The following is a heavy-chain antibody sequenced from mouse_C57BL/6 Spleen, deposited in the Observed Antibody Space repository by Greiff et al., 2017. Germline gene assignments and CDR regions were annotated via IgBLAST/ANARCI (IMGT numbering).Heavy chain of an antibody. D-gene: IGHD1-1*01. Sequence: QVQLKQSDAELVKPGASVKISCKVSGYTFTDHTIHWMKQRPEQGLEWIGYIYPRDGSTTYNQKFKGKTTLTADKSSNTAYMQLNSLASENSAVSFCARGVARGYFDYWGQGTTLTVSS. CDR2: IYPRDGST. CDR3: ARGVARGYFDY. CDR1: GYTFTDHT. V-gene: IGHV1-78*01. J-gene: IGHJ2*01.